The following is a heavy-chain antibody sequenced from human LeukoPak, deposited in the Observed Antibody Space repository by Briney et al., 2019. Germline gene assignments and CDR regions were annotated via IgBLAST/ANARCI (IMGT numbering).Heavy chain of an antibody. CDR1: GFTFTTYA. Sequence: GRSLRLSCAASGFTFTTYAMHWVRQAPGKGLEWVAVISYDGSNKYYADSVKGRFTFSRDNSKHTLYLQMNSLRVEDTAVYYCARDWCDYWGQGTLVTVSS. D-gene: IGHD2-15*01. V-gene: IGHV3-30*04. CDR2: ISYDGSNK. J-gene: IGHJ4*02. CDR3: ARDWCDY.